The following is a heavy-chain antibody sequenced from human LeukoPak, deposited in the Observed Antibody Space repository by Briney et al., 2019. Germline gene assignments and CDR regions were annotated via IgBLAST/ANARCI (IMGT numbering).Heavy chain of an antibody. CDR3: ARETVVVVDANYFDY. CDR2: INPDGGGT. Sequence: ASVKVSCKASGYTFTSYYVHWVRQAPGQGLEWMGIINPDGGGTTSAQKFQGRVAMTRDTSTSTFYMEVSSLRSEDTAVYYCARETVVVVDANYFDYWGQGTLVTVSS. V-gene: IGHV1-46*01. CDR1: GYTFTSYY. D-gene: IGHD2-21*01. J-gene: IGHJ4*02.